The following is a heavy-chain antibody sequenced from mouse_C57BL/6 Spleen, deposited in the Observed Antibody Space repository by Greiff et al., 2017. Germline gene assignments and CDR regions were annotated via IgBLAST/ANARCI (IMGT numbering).Heavy chain of an antibody. J-gene: IGHJ4*01. CDR3: ARELRGYYYAMDY. D-gene: IGHD1-1*01. V-gene: IGHV1-76*01. CDR2: IYPGSGNT. Sequence: QVQLQQSGAELVRPGASVKLSCKASGYTFTDYYINWVKQRPGQGLEWIARIYPGSGNTYYNEKFKGKATLTAEKSSSTAYMQLSSLTSEDSAVYFCARELRGYYYAMDYWGQGTSVTVSS. CDR1: GYTFTDYY.